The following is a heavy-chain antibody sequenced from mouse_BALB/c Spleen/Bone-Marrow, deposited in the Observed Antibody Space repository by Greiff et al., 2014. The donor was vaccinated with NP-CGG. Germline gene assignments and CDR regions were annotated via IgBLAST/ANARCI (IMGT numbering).Heavy chain of an antibody. CDR3: TRGANPYYYTMDY. Sequence: VQLQESGAELVKPGASVKTSCKASGYTFTSYWMHWVKQRPGQGLEWIGVLDPSDSYTTYNQKFKGKATLTVDTSPNTAYMQLSSLTSEDSAVYYCTRGANPYYYTMDYWGQGTSVTVSS. CDR1: GYTFTSYW. CDR2: LDPSDSYT. D-gene: IGHD4-1*01. V-gene: IGHV1S127*01. J-gene: IGHJ4*01.